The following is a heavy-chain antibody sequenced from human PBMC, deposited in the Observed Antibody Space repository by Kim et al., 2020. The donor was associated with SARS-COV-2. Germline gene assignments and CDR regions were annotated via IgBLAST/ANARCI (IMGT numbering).Heavy chain of an antibody. D-gene: IGHD3-22*01. CDR2: IIPIFGTA. CDR1: GGTFSSYA. J-gene: IGHJ4*02. V-gene: IGHV1-69*13. Sequence: SVKVSCKASGGTFSSYAISWVRQAPGQGLEWMGGIIPIFGTANYAQKFQGRVTITADESTSTAYMELSSLRSEDTAVYYCARQYYYDSSGYYYLFDYWGQGTLVTVSS. CDR3: ARQYYYDSSGYYYLFDY.